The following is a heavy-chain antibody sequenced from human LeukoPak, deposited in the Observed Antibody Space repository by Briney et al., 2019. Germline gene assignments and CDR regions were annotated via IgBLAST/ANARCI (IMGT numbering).Heavy chain of an antibody. CDR2: ISAYNGNT. CDR3: AITDYYDSRSWFDP. D-gene: IGHD3-22*01. Sequence: ASVKVSCKASGYTFTSYGISWVRQAPGQGLEWMGWISAYNGNTNYAQKLQGRVTMTTDTSTSTAYMELRSLRSDDTAVYYCAITDYYDSRSWFDPWGQGTLVTVSS. CDR1: GYTFTSYG. V-gene: IGHV1-18*01. J-gene: IGHJ5*02.